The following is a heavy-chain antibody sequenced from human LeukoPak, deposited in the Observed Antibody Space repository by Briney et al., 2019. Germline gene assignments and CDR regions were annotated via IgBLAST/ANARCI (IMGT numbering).Heavy chain of an antibody. CDR3: ARRLEVVISHDAFDI. CDR2: IYHAGAT. V-gene: IGHV4-38-2*02. J-gene: IGHJ3*02. Sequence: SETLSLTCTASNFSITSNYYWVWIRQPPGKRLEWIGSIYHAGATIYNPSLQSRVTISLDTSNNQFSLKLSSVTAADTAVYYCARRLEVVISHDAFDIWGQGTMVTVSS. D-gene: IGHD3-22*01. CDR1: NFSITSNYY.